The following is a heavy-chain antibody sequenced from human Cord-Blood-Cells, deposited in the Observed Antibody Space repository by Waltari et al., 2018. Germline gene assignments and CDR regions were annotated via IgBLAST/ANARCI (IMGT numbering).Heavy chain of an antibody. D-gene: IGHD3-16*01. CDR2: ISGSGGST. V-gene: IGHV3-23*01. J-gene: IGHJ6*03. Sequence: EVQLLESGGGLVQPGGSLRLSCAASGFTFSSYAMSWVRQAPGKGLEWVSAISGSGGSTKYADAVKGRFTISRDNSKNTLYLQMNRLRAEDTAVYYCAKSGPTGETFSSYYYYYMDVWGKGTTVTVSS. CDR1: GFTFSSYA. CDR3: AKSGPTGETFSSYYYYYMDV.